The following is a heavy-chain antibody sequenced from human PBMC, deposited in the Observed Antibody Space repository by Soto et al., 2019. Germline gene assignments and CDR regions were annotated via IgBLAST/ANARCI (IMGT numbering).Heavy chain of an antibody. J-gene: IGHJ4*02. CDR3: ARLGIAASGAASRDVDY. CDR2: IYHSGSS. D-gene: IGHD6-13*01. V-gene: IGHV4-39*01. CDR1: GGSISSNVYY. Sequence: QLQESGPGLVKPSETLSLTCSVSGGSISSNVYYWGWIRQTPGKGLEWIGSIYHSGSSYYSSSLTSRVPMSVDPSTHQFSLKLHSLTAADTAVYYCARLGIAASGAASRDVDYWGQGTLVTVSS.